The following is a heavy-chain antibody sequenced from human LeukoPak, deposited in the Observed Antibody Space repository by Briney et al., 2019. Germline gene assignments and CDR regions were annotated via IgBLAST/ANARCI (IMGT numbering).Heavy chain of an antibody. Sequence: GGSLRLSCAASGFTFSDYYMSWIRQAPGKGLEWVSYISSSGSTIYYADSVKGRFTISRDNAKNSLYLQMNSLRAEDTAVYYCARGSITIFGVVIRTTNTYFDYWGQGTLVTVSS. CDR1: GFTFSDYY. D-gene: IGHD3-3*01. V-gene: IGHV3-11*01. CDR2: ISSSGSTI. J-gene: IGHJ4*02. CDR3: ARGSITIFGVVIRTTNTYFDY.